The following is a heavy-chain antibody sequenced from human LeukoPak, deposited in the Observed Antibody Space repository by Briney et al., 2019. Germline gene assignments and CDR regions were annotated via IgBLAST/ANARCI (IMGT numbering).Heavy chain of an antibody. CDR1: GGSISSSSYY. Sequence: PSETLSLTCTVSGGSISSSSYYWGWIRQPPGKGLEWIGSIYYSGSTYYNPSLKSRVTISVDTSKNQYSLKLSSVTAADTAVYYCARVGYSSSWYDDYWGQGTLVTVSS. D-gene: IGHD6-13*01. V-gene: IGHV4-39*07. J-gene: IGHJ4*02. CDR2: IYYSGST. CDR3: ARVGYSSSWYDDY.